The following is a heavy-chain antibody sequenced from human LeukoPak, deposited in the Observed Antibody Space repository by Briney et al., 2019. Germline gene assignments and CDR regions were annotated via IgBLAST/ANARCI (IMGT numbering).Heavy chain of an antibody. CDR3: ARDSGQQLWLLSDFDY. CDR2: IKQDETEK. D-gene: IGHD5-18*01. J-gene: IGHJ4*02. Sequence: GGSLRLSCAASGFTFNSYWMSWVRQAPGKGLEWVANIKQDETEKYYVESVKGRFTISRDNAKNSLYLEMNSLRTEDTAVYYCARDSGQQLWLLSDFDYWGQGTLVTVSS. V-gene: IGHV3-7*01. CDR1: GFTFNSYW.